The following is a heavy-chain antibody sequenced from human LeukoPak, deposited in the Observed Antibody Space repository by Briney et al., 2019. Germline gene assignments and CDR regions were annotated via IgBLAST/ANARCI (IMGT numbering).Heavy chain of an antibody. J-gene: IGHJ6*02. CDR2: INSDGSSK. CDR1: EATIRNYW. CDR3: ARASASGWPYYYGMDA. V-gene: IGHV3-74*01. Sequence: GGSLRLSCAASEATIRNYWMHWVRQAPGKGLVWVSRINSDGSSKDYVDSVKGRFTISRDNAKNTLYLQMNSLRAEDTALYYCARASASGWPYYYGMDAWGQGTTVTVFS. D-gene: IGHD6-19*01.